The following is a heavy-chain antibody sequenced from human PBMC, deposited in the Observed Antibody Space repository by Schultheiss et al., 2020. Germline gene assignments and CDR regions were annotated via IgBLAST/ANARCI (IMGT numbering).Heavy chain of an antibody. CDR3: ARMDGATIDY. J-gene: IGHJ4*02. V-gene: IGHV3-74*03. CDR1: GFPFSGYW. Sequence: GGSLRLSCAVSGFPFSGYWMNWVRQAPGKGLVWVSRINSDGTYTTYADSVKGRFTISRDNARNTLHLQMSSLRAEDTAVYYCARMDGATIDYWGQGTLVTVSS. D-gene: IGHD1-26*01. CDR2: INSDGTYT.